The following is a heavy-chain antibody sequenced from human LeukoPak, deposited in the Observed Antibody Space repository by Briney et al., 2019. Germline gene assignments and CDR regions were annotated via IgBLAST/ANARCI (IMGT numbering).Heavy chain of an antibody. CDR3: ARLRVVVPAAVYYFDY. V-gene: IGHV5-51*01. D-gene: IGHD2-2*01. Sequence: PGESLKISCKGSGYSFTSYWIGWVRQMPGKGLEWMGIIYPGDSDTRYSPSFQGQVTISADKSISTAYLQWSSLKASDTAMYYCARLRVVVPAAVYYFDYWGQGNLVTVSS. CDR2: IYPGDSDT. CDR1: GYSFTSYW. J-gene: IGHJ4*02.